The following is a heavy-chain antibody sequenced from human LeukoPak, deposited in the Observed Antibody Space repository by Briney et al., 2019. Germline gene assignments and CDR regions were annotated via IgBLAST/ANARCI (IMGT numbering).Heavy chain of an antibody. D-gene: IGHD6-13*01. CDR1: GYTFTSYG. CDR2: ISAYNGNT. J-gene: IGHJ4*02. V-gene: IGHV1-18*01. Sequence: ASVKVSCKASGYTFTSYGISWVRQAPGQGLEWMGWISAYNGNTNYAQKLQGRVTMTTDTSTSTAYMELRSLRSDDTAVYYCARDQLKYSSSWYPSGYWGQGTLVTVSS. CDR3: ARDQLKYSSSWYPSGY.